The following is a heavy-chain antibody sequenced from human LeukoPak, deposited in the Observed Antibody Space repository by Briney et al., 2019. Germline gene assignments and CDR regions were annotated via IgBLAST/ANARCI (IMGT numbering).Heavy chain of an antibody. J-gene: IGHJ3*02. CDR1: GYTFTSYG. D-gene: IGHD3-22*01. V-gene: IGHV1-18*01. Sequence: ASVKVSCKASGYTFTSYGISWVRQAPGQGLEWMGWISTYNGNTNYAQKLQGRVTMTTDTSTSTAYMELRSLRSDDTAVYYCARGSGYYDSSGSPDAFDIWGRGTMVTVSS. CDR2: ISTYNGNT. CDR3: ARGSGYYDSSGSPDAFDI.